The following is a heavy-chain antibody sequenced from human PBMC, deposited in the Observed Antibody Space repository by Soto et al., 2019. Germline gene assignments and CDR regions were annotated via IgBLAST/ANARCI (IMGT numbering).Heavy chain of an antibody. D-gene: IGHD2-15*01. CDR3: AKDRHPDGIWPFDY. CDR2: IVTGTGTT. CDR1: GFTFSSYS. J-gene: IGHJ4*02. V-gene: IGHV3-23*01. Sequence: PGGALRLSCSASGFTFSSYSMSWVRLTPGKGLEWVSSIVTGTGTTNYADSVTGRFSISRDNSKNMLYLQMNSLGVEDTAVYYCAKDRHPDGIWPFDYWGRGTLVTVSS.